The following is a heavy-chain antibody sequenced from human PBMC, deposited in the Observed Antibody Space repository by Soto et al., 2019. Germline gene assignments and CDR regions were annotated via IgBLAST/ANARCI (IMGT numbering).Heavy chain of an antibody. V-gene: IGHV3-30-3*01. CDR2: ISYDGSNT. J-gene: IGHJ5*02. D-gene: IGHD2-2*01. CDR1: GVSFGSYA. CDR3: ARGTAIVQVPAAARFDP. Sequence: QLQLVESGGGVVQPGRSLRVSCAVSGVSFGSYAFHWVRQAPGRGLEWVAGISYDGSNTYYADAVWGRVTISRDSSQNTVSLEITSLRGEDTAVYYCARGTAIVQVPAAARFDPWGQGTPVIVSS.